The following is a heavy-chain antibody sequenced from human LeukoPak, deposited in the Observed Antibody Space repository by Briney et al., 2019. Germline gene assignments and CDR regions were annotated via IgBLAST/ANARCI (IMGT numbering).Heavy chain of an antibody. CDR2: IKQDGSEK. D-gene: IGHD3-22*01. V-gene: IGHV3-7*01. CDR3: ARAYGTNYGSSGYFFRAGRDAFDI. J-gene: IGHJ3*02. Sequence: GGSLRLSCAASGFTFSSYSMNWVRQAPGKGLEWVANIKQDGSEKYYVDSVKGRFTISGDNAKNSLYLQMNSLRAEDTAVYYCARAYGTNYGSSGYFFRAGRDAFDIWGQGTMVTVSS. CDR1: GFTFSSYS.